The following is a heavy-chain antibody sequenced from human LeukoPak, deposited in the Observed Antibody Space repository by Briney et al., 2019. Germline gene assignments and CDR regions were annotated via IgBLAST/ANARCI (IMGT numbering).Heavy chain of an antibody. CDR1: GGSISSYY. Sequence: SETLSLTCTVSGGSISSYYWSWIRQPPGKGLEWIGYIYYSGSTNYNPSLKSRVTISVDTSKNQFSLKLRSVTAADTAVYYCARSIAVAGTDNWFDPWGQGTLVTVSS. J-gene: IGHJ5*02. CDR2: IYYSGST. CDR3: ARSIAVAGTDNWFDP. D-gene: IGHD6-13*01. V-gene: IGHV4-59*01.